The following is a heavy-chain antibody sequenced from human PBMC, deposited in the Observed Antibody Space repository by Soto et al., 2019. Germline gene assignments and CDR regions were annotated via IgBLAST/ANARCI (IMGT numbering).Heavy chain of an antibody. Sequence: QVQLVESGGGVVQPGRSLRLSCVASGFTFSSSGMHWVRQAPGKGLEWVAVTSYDGSNGYYADSVRGRFTISRDNSKNALDLQMNSLRAEDTAVYYCAKSPPAVAGNFDYWGQGTLVTVSS. CDR3: AKSPPAVAGNFDY. V-gene: IGHV3-30*18. D-gene: IGHD6-19*01. CDR2: TSYDGSNG. J-gene: IGHJ4*02. CDR1: GFTFSSSG.